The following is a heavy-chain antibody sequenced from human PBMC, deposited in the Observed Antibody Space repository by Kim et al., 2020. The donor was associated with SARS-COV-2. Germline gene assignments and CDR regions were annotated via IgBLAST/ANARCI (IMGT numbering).Heavy chain of an antibody. D-gene: IGHD3-9*01. CDR3: ARAQHYDILTGYYPYYYYGMDV. CDR1: GGSISSYY. Sequence: SETLSLTCTVSGGSISSYYWSWIRQPPGKGLEWIGYIYYSGSTNYNPSLKSRVTISVDTSKNQFSLKLSSVTAADTAVYYCARAQHYDILTGYYPYYYYGMDVWGQGTTVTVSS. J-gene: IGHJ6*02. CDR2: IYYSGST. V-gene: IGHV4-59*13.